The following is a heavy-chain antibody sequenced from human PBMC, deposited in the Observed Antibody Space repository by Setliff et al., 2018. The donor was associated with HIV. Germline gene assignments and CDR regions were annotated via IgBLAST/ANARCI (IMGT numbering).Heavy chain of an antibody. CDR1: GGTFNTYV. D-gene: IGHD2-15*01. V-gene: IGHV1-69*10. CDR2: IIPILSVA. CDR3: ARGPEEGDCSGGSCYGNFDP. J-gene: IGHJ5*02. Sequence: SVKVSCKASGGTFNTYVISWLRQAPGQGLEWMGGIIPILSVANYAQKFQGRLTITADKPTNTAYMELSSLKSDDTAVYYCARGPEEGDCSGGSCYGNFDPWGQGTLGTVSS.